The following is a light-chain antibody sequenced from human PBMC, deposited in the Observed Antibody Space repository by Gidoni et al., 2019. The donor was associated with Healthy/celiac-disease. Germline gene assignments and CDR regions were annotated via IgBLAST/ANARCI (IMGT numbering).Light chain of an antibody. CDR1: QSISSY. Sequence: DIQLTHSPSSLSASVGDRVTITCRASQSISSYLNWYQQKPGKAPKLLIYAASSLQSGVPSSLSGSVSGTEFTLTISSLQHEDFATYYCQQRYSTPKTFGQGTKVEIK. CDR3: QQRYSTPKT. V-gene: IGKV1-39*01. CDR2: AAS. J-gene: IGKJ1*01.